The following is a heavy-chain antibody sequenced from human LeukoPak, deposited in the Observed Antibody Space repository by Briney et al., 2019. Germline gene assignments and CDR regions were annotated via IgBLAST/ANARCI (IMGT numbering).Heavy chain of an antibody. CDR1: GFTVSSNY. Sequence: GGSLRLSCAASGFTVSSNYMSWVRQAPGKGLEWVSVIYSGGSTYYADSVKGRFTISRDNSKNTLYLQMNSLRAEDTAVYYCARHRYYYDSSGYLNYFDYWGQGTLVTVSS. D-gene: IGHD3-22*01. CDR3: ARHRYYYDSSGYLNYFDY. V-gene: IGHV3-53*01. CDR2: IYSGGST. J-gene: IGHJ4*02.